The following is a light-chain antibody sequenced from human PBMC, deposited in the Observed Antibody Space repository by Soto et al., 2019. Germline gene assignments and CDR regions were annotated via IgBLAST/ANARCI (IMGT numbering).Light chain of an antibody. CDR2: GSS. J-gene: IGKJ4*01. CDR1: QSLGSTF. V-gene: IGKV3-20*01. Sequence: EILLTQSPGTLSLSPGDRATLSCRASQSLGSTFLAWYQQKSGQSPRLLIYGSSDRATDVPDRFSGSGSGADFTLCISRLEPEDFAVYFCQQYGRLPLSFGGGTKVEIK. CDR3: QQYGRLPLS.